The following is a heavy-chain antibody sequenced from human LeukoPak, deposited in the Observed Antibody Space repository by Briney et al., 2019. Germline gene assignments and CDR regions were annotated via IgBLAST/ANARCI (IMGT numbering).Heavy chain of an antibody. J-gene: IGHJ4*02. V-gene: IGHV1-69*13. D-gene: IGHD3-3*01. CDR2: IIPIFDTA. CDR3: AREGLRANLFDY. CDR1: GGTFSSYA. Sequence: SVNVSCKASGGTFSSYAISWVRQAPGQGLEWMGGIIPIFDTANYAQKFQGRVTITADESTTTAYMEPSSLRSENTAVYYCAREGLRANLFDYWGQGTLVTVSS.